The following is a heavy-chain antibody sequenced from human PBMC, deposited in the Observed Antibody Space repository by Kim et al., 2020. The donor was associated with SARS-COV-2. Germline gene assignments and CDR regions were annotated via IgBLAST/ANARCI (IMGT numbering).Heavy chain of an antibody. Sequence: GGSLRLSCAASGFSFSNYALGWVRQAPGKGLDWVSAITGSGGSTYYADSVQGRFTISRDNSRNTLFLHMTSLGAEDSTVYYCAKGSSAARPYYFDYWGQG. CDR1: GFSFSNYA. D-gene: IGHD6-25*01. CDR3: AKGSSAARPYYFDY. V-gene: IGHV3-23*01. J-gene: IGHJ4*02. CDR2: ITGSGGST.